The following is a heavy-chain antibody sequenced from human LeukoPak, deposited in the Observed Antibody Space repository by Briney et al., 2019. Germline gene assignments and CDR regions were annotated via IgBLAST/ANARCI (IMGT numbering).Heavy chain of an antibody. D-gene: IGHD6-6*01. J-gene: IGHJ3*02. CDR2: IYYSGST. CDR1: GGSISSDDYY. CDR3: AREYSSSSGRRAFDI. V-gene: IGHV4-30-4*01. Sequence: SQTLSLTCTVSGGSISSDDYYWNWIRQPPGKGLEWIGYIYYSGSTNYNPSLKSRLTISIDTSENQFSLKLSSVTAADTAVYYCAREYSSSSGRRAFDIWGQGTMVTVSS.